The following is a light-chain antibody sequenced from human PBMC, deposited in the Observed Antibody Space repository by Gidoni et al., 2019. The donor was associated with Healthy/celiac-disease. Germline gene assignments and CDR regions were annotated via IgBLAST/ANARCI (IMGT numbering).Light chain of an antibody. J-gene: IGLJ2*01. V-gene: IGLV2-8*01. CDR1: SSDVGCYNY. CDR2: EVS. CDR3: SSYAGSNNVV. Sequence: QSALTQPPSASGSPGQSVTISCTGTSSDVGCYNYVSWYQQNPGKAPKLMIYEVSKRPSGVPDRFSGSKSGNPASLTVSGLQAEDEADYYCSSYAGSNNVVFGGGTKLTVL.